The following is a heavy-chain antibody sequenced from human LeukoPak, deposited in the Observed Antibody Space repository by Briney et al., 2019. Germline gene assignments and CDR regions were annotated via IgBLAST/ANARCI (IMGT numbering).Heavy chain of an antibody. CDR3: ARVRGYYDSSGLDY. CDR2: IKEDGSQK. Sequence: PGGSLRLSCAGSGFTFSSIWMSWVRQAPGKGLEWVANIKEDGSQKHYVDSVKGRFTISRDNAKNSLYLQMNSLRAEDTAVYYCARVRGYYDSSGLDYWGQGTLVTVSS. V-gene: IGHV3-7*02. CDR1: GFTFSSIW. J-gene: IGHJ4*02. D-gene: IGHD3-22*01.